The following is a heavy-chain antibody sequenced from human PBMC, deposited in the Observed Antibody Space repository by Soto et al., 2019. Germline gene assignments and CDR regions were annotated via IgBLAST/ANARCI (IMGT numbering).Heavy chain of an antibody. D-gene: IGHD2-2*01. CDR2: INAGNGNT. V-gene: IGHV1-3*01. J-gene: IGHJ6*02. Sequence: QVQLVQSGAEVKKPGASVKVSCKASGYTFTSYAMHWVRQAPGQRLEWMGWINAGNGNTKYSQKLQGRVTMTTDTSTSTAYMELRSLRSDDTAVYYCARQRNRYCSSTSCYYGSYGMDVWGQGTTVTVSS. CDR3: ARQRNRYCSSTSCYYGSYGMDV. CDR1: GYTFTSYA.